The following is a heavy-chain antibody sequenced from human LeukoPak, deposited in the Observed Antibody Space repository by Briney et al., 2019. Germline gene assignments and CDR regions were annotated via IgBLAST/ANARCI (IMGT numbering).Heavy chain of an antibody. V-gene: IGHV5-51*01. CDR2: IYPGDSDT. D-gene: IGHD3-10*01. CDR1: GYSFTSYW. J-gene: IGHJ3*02. Sequence: LGESLKISCKGSGYSFTSYWIGWVRQMPGKGLEWMGTIYPGDSDTRYSPSFQGQVTISADKSISTTYLRWSSLKASDTAMYYCARRSPLRGDAFDIWGQGTMVTVSS. CDR3: ARRSPLRGDAFDI.